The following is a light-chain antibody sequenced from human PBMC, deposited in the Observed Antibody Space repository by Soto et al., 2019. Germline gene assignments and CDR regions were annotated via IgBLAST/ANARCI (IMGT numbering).Light chain of an antibody. CDR2: GAS. Sequence: EIVLTQSPGTLSLSPGKRATLSCRASQSVSSSYLAWYQQKPGQAPRLLIYGASSRATGIPDRFSGSGSETDFTLTISRLEPEDFAVYYCQQYGSSPPLYTFGQGTKLEIK. J-gene: IGKJ2*01. V-gene: IGKV3-20*01. CDR3: QQYGSSPPLYT. CDR1: QSVSSSY.